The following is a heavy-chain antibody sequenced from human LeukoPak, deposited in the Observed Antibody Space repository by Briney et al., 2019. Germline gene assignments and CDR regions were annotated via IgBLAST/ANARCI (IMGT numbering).Heavy chain of an antibody. CDR3: ARGRGSYFY. D-gene: IGHD1-26*01. CDR1: GFTVGSNY. V-gene: IGHV3-66*02. Sequence: GGSLRLSCAASGFTVGSNYMTWVRQAPGKGLEWVSVIYDDGSTYYADSVKGRFTISRDNSKNTLYLQMNTLRAEDTAVYYCARGRGSYFYWGQGTLVTVSS. J-gene: IGHJ4*02. CDR2: IYDDGST.